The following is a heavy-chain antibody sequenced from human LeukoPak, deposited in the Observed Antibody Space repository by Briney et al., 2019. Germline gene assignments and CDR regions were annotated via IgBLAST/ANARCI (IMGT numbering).Heavy chain of an antibody. CDR3: ARAREAAAGTGIDY. J-gene: IGHJ4*02. CDR2: IWYDGSNK. V-gene: IGHV3-33*01. D-gene: IGHD6-13*01. Sequence: GGSLRLSCAASGFTFSSYGMHWVRQAPGKGLEWVAVIWYDGSNKYYADSVKGRFTISRDNSKNTLYLRMNSLRAEDTAVYYCARAREAAAGTGIDYWGQGTLVTVSS. CDR1: GFTFSSYG.